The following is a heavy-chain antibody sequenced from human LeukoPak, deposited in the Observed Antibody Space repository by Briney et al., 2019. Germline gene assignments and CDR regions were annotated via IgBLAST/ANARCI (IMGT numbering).Heavy chain of an antibody. V-gene: IGHV4-59*01. CDR1: GGSISSYC. J-gene: IGHJ4*02. CDR3: ARGYSYGQGDFDY. Sequence: SETLSLTCTVSGGSISSYCWSWIRQPPGKGLEWIGYIYYSGSTNYNPSLKSRVTISVGTSKNKFSLKLSSVTAADTAVYYCARGYSYGQGDFDYWGQGTLVTVSS. D-gene: IGHD5-18*01. CDR2: IYYSGST.